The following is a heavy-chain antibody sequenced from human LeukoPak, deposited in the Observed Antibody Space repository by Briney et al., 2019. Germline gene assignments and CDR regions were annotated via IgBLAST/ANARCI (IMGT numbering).Heavy chain of an antibody. V-gene: IGHV4-61*08. D-gene: IGHD6-13*01. J-gene: IGHJ4*02. CDR2: INHSGST. CDR3: ARRPWGASSSWSWVLYYFDY. CDR1: GGSISSGGYY. Sequence: SETLSLTCTVSGGSISSGGYYWSWIRQPPGKGLEWIGEINHSGSTNYNPSLKSRVTISVDTSKNQFSLKLSSVTAADTAVYYCARRPWGASSSWSWVLYYFDYWGQGTLVTVSS.